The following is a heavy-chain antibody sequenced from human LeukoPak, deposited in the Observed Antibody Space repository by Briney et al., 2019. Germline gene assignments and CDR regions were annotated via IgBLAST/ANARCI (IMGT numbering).Heavy chain of an antibody. CDR1: GYSISSGYY. D-gene: IGHD3-9*01. CDR2: IYHSGST. CDR3: ARVGGRYFDWLPFDY. J-gene: IGHJ4*02. Sequence: SQTLSLTCTVSGYSISSGYYWGWIRQPPGKGLEWIGSIYHSGSTYYNPSLKSRVTISVDTSKNQFSLKLSSVTAADTAVYYCARVGGRYFDWLPFDYWGQGTLVTVSS. V-gene: IGHV4-38-2*02.